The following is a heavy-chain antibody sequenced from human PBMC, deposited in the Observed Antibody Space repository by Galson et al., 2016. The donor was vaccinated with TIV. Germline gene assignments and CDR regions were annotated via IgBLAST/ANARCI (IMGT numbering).Heavy chain of an antibody. D-gene: IGHD3-10*01. CDR3: ARGRGYYFGSGSSYFDY. Sequence: QGLEWMGSINPIFGTANYAQKFQGRVTITADTSTSTIYMELSSLRSEDTAVYYCARGRGYYFGSGSSYFDYWGQGSLVTVSS. CDR2: INPIFGTA. V-gene: IGHV1-69*06. J-gene: IGHJ4*02.